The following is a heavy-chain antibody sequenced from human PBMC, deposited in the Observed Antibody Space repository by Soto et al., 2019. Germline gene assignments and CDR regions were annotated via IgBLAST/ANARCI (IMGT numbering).Heavy chain of an antibody. CDR2: INHSGST. Sequence: SETLSLTCVVYGGSFSGYYWSWIRQPPGKGLEWIGEINHSGSTNYNPSLKSRVTISVDTSKNQFSLKLSSVTAADTAVYYCARGPRNFDYWGQGTLVTVSS. V-gene: IGHV4-34*01. D-gene: IGHD1-26*01. CDR3: ARGPRNFDY. CDR1: GGSFSGYY. J-gene: IGHJ4*02.